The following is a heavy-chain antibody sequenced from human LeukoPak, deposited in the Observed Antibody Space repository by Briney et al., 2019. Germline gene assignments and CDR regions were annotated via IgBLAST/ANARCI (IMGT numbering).Heavy chain of an antibody. Sequence: SVKVSCKASGYTFTSYDISWVRQAPGQGLEWMGRIIPILGIANYAQKFQGRVTITADKSTSTAYMELSSLRSEDTAVYYCARASHSGSYRGLLGYWGQGTLVTVSS. CDR2: IIPILGIA. CDR1: GYTFTSYD. CDR3: ARASHSGSYRGLLGY. V-gene: IGHV1-69*04. J-gene: IGHJ4*02. D-gene: IGHD3-10*01.